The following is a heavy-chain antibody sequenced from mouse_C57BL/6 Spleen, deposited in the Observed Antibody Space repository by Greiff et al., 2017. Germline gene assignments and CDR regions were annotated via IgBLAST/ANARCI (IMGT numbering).Heavy chain of an antibody. V-gene: IGHV1-82*01. J-gene: IGHJ3*01. D-gene: IGHD1-1*01. CDR2: IYPGDGDT. CDR3: ANHYYGSSYGAY. Sequence: LVESGPELVKPGASVKISCKASGYAFSSSWMNWVKQRPGKGLEWIGRIYPGDGDTNYNGKFKGKATLTADKSSSTAYMQLSSLTSEDSAVYFCANHYYGSSYGAYWGQGTLVTVSA. CDR1: GYAFSSSW.